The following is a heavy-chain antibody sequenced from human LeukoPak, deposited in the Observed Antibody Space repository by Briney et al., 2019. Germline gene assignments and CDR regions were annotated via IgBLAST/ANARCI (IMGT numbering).Heavy chain of an antibody. J-gene: IGHJ5*02. D-gene: IGHD6-19*01. CDR2: IIPIFGTA. CDR1: GGSFSSYA. V-gene: IGHV1-69*06. CDR3: ARDIAVAGSLFP. Sequence: SVKVSCKAVGGSFSSYALTWVRQAPGQGFEWMGRIIPIFGTANYAQKFQGRVTLTADSSTSTAYRELSSLTSDDTAVYYCARDIAVAGSLFPWGQGTLVTVSS.